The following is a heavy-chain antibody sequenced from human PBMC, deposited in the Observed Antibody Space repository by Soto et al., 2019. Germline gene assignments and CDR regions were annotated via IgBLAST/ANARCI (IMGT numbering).Heavy chain of an antibody. J-gene: IGHJ6*04. V-gene: IGHV3-30*18. D-gene: IGHD3-10*01. CDR2: ISYDGSNK. CDR3: AKDKTPLWFGESPDV. CDR1: GFTFSSYG. Sequence: GGSLRLSCAASGFTFSSYGMHWVRQAPGKGLEWVAVISYDGSNKYYADSVKGRFTISRDNSKNTLYLQMNSLRAEDTAVYYCAKDKTPLWFGESPDVWGKGTTVTVSS.